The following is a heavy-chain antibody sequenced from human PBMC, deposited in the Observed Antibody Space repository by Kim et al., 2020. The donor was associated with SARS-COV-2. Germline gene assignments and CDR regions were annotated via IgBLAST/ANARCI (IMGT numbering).Heavy chain of an antibody. D-gene: IGHD3-22*01. CDR1: GGSFGGYS. CDR2: INHSGST. CDR3: ARGKTEISMIVVVMTGASNYFDF. J-gene: IGHJ4*02. Sequence: SETLSLTCAVDGGSFGGYSWTWIRQPPGKGLQWIGEINHSGSTNYNPSLKSRVTISLDTSKNQFSLRLKSVTAADTAVYYCARGKTEISMIVVVMTGASNYFDFWGLGNLVTVSS. V-gene: IGHV4-34*01.